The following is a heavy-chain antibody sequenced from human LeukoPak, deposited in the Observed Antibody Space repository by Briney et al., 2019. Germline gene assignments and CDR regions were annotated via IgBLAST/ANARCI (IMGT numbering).Heavy chain of an antibody. D-gene: IGHD6-6*01. V-gene: IGHV3-23*01. Sequence: GGSLRLSCAASGFTFSSYVMTWVRQAPGKGLEWVSGIRGSGGTTYYADSVKGRFTISRDNSKNTLYLQMNSLRAEDTAVYYCAKGIGMAARRPNWFDPWGQGTLVTVSS. CDR3: AKGIGMAARRPNWFDP. CDR2: IRGSGGTT. J-gene: IGHJ5*02. CDR1: GFTFSSYV.